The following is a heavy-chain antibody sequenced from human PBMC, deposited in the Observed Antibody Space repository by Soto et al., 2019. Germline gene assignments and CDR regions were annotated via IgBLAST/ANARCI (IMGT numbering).Heavy chain of an antibody. V-gene: IGHV1-2*02. CDR1: GYTFTGYY. Sequence: ASVKVSCKASGYTFTGYYMHWVRQAPGQGLEWMGWINPNSGGTNYAQKFQGRATMTRDTSISTAYMKLSRLRSDDTAVYYCAREDITDYYYYYGMDVWGQGTTVTVSS. D-gene: IGHD1-20*01. CDR2: INPNSGGT. J-gene: IGHJ6*02. CDR3: AREDITDYYYYYGMDV.